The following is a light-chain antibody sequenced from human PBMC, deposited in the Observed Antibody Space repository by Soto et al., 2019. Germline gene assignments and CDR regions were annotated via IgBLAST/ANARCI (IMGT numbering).Light chain of an antibody. CDR1: QDISNY. Sequence: DIQMTQSPSSLSASVGDRVTITCQASQDISNYLNWYQQKPGKAPKLLIYDASNLETGVPSRFSGSGSGTDFTFTISSLQPEDIATYYCQQYDNLLPMTFGQGTRLEMK. V-gene: IGKV1-33*01. J-gene: IGKJ5*01. CDR2: DAS. CDR3: QQYDNLLPMT.